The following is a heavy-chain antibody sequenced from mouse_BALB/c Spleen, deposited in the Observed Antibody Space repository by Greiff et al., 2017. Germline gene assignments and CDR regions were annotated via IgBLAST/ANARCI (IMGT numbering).Heavy chain of an antibody. V-gene: IGHV3-6*02. CDR1: GYSITSGYY. J-gene: IGHJ2*01. CDR2: ISYDGSN. D-gene: IGHD2-4*01. Sequence: EVKLVESGPGLVKPSQSLSLTCSVTGYSITSGYYWNWIRQFPGNKLEWMGYISYDGSNNYNPSLKNRISITRDTSKNQFFLKLNSVTTEDTATYYCAREGDYDPFDYWGQGTTLTVSS. CDR3: AREGDYDPFDY.